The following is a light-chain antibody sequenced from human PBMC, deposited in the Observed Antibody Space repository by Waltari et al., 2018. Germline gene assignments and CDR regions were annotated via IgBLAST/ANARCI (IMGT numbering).Light chain of an antibody. J-gene: IGKJ1*01. CDR1: QSVSNNY. V-gene: IGKV3-20*01. CDR3: QQFGSSPRT. CDR2: GAS. Sequence: EIVLTQSPGTLSLSPGERATLPRRASQSVSNNYLLWYQQKPGQAPRVLIYGASNRATGIPDRFSGSWSGTDFTLTISRLEPEDVAVYYCQQFGSSPRTFGQGTKVEIK.